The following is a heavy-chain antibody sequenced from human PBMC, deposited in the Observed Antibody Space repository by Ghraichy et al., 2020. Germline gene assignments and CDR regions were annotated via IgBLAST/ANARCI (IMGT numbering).Heavy chain of an antibody. J-gene: IGHJ4*02. D-gene: IGHD3-10*01. CDR3: AGRGGRFDY. CDR1: RGSVAGGSYF. CDR2: IFTCGKS. Sequence: SQTLSLTCTVSRGSVAGGSYFWSWIRQPPGKGLEWIGCIFTCGKSNYNPSLKSRVTISVDTSKNQFSLNLTSVTAAATAVYYCAGRGGRFDYWGQGTQVTVSS. V-gene: IGHV4-61*01.